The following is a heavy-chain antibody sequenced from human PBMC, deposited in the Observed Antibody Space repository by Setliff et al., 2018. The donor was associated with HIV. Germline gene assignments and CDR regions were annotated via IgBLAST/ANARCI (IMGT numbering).Heavy chain of an antibody. CDR3: ARDPDDYYDSSGYYS. J-gene: IGHJ3*01. CDR1: GFTVSSNY. V-gene: IGHV3-66*01. Sequence: GSLRLSCAASGFTVSSNYMSWVRQAPGKGLEWVSVIYSGGSTYYADSVKGRFTISRDNSKNTLYLQMNSLRAEDTAVYYCARDPDDYYDSSGYYSWGQGTMVTVSS. CDR2: IYSGGST. D-gene: IGHD3-22*01.